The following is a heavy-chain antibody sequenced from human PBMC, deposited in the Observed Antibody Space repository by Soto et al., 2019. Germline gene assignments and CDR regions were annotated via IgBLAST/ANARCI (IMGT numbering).Heavy chain of an antibody. J-gene: IGHJ6*02. D-gene: IGHD3-9*01. CDR3: ARLAPPYYDILTGHSHYYYYGTDV. CDR1: GYSFTSYW. Sequence: GESLKISCKGSGYSFTSYWIGWVRQMPGKGLEWMGIIYPGDSDTRYSPSFQGQVTISADKSISTAYLQWSSLKASDTAMYYCARLAPPYYDILTGHSHYYYYGTDVWGQGTTVTVSS. V-gene: IGHV5-51*01. CDR2: IYPGDSDT.